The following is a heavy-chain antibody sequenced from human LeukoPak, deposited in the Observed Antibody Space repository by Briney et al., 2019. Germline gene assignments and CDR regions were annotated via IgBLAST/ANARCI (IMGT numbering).Heavy chain of an antibody. V-gene: IGHV4-59*01. D-gene: IGHD6-6*01. CDR3: ARGERGAAARLYFDY. Sequence: KPSETLSLTCTVSGGSISSYYWSWIRQPPGKGLEWIGYIYYSGSTNYNPSLKSRVTISVDTSKNQFSLKLSSVTAADTAVYYCARGERGAAARLYFDYWGQGTLVTVSS. CDR1: GGSISSYY. CDR2: IYYSGST. J-gene: IGHJ4*02.